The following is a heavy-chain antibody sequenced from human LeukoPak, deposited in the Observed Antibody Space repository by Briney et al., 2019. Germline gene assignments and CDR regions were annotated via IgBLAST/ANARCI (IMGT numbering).Heavy chain of an antibody. CDR1: GFTFSRSW. Sequence: GGSLRLSCAASGFTFSRSWMSWVRQAPGKGLEWVANINHDAVQKYYVDSVKGRFTISRDNAKNSLYLQMDSLRVEDTAIYYCASDSSFDFWGQGSLVTVSS. CDR3: ASDSSFDF. CDR2: INHDAVQK. V-gene: IGHV3-7*01. J-gene: IGHJ4*02.